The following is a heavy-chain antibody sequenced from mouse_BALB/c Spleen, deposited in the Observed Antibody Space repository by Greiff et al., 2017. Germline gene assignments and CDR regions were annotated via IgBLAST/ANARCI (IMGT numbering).Heavy chain of an antibody. CDR3: ARHYRYDY. V-gene: IGHV1-80*01. J-gene: IGHJ2*01. D-gene: IGHD2-14*01. CDR1: GYAFSSYW. Sequence: QVQLKQSGAELVRPGSSVKISCKASGYAFSSYWMNWVKQRPGQGLEWIGQIYPGDGDTNYNGKFKGKATLTADKSSSTAYMQLSSLTSEDSAVYFCARHYRYDYWGQGTTLTVSS. CDR2: IYPGDGDT.